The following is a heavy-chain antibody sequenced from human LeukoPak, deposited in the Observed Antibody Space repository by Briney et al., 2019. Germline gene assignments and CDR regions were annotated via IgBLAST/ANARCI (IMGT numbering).Heavy chain of an antibody. CDR2: IHRSGSP. J-gene: IGHJ4*02. D-gene: IGHD1-14*01. Sequence: PSETLSLTCTVSLDSTTSNFWSWVRQPPGKGLEWIGEIHRSGSPNYNPSLQSRVTISIDRSRNQIVLELSSVTAADTAFYHCAREILGGFNPGAYWGQGTLVTVSS. V-gene: IGHV4-4*02. CDR3: AREILGGFNPGAY. CDR1: LDSTTSNF.